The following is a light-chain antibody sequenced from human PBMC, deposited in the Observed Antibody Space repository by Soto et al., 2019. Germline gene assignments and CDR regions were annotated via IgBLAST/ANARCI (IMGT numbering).Light chain of an antibody. J-gene: IGLJ2*01. Sequence: QSVLTQPPSASGTPGQRVTIACSGSSSNLGSNYVYWYQQLPGTAPKLLIYRNNQPPSGVPDRFSGSKSGTSASLAISGLRSEYEADYYCAAWDDSLSGVVFGGGTKLTVL. CDR3: AAWDDSLSGVV. V-gene: IGLV1-47*01. CDR2: RNN. CDR1: SSNLGSNY.